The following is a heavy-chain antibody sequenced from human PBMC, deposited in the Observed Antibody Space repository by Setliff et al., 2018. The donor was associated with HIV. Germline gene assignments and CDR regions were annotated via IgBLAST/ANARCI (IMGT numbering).Heavy chain of an antibody. D-gene: IGHD3-3*01. J-gene: IGHJ6*03. CDR2: IHYSESS. CDR3: ARGLSIFGVATPGFYSFMDV. V-gene: IGHV4-59*11. Sequence: PSETLSLTCTVSGGSITGHYWSWIRQPPGKGLEWIGYIHYSESSNYNPSLKSRVSISLDTSKKQVSLKLNSVTAADTAVYYCARGLSIFGVATPGFYSFMDVWGKGTTVTVSS. CDR1: GGSITGHY.